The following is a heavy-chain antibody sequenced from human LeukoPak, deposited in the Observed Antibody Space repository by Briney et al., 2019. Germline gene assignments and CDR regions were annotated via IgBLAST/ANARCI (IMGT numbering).Heavy chain of an antibody. D-gene: IGHD3-10*01. J-gene: IGHJ4*02. CDR2: IRYDGSNK. CDR3: AKGRGASSAFDY. V-gene: IGHV3-30*02. CDR1: GFTFSSYG. Sequence: GGSLRLSCAASGFTFSSYGMHWVRQAPGKGLEWVAFIRYDGSNKYYADSVKGRFTISRDNSKNTLYLQMNSLRAEDTAVYYCAKGRGASSAFDYWGQGTLVTVSS.